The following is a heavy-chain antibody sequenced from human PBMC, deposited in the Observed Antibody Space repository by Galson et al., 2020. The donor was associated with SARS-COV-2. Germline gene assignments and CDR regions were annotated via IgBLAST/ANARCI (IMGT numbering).Heavy chain of an antibody. Sequence: GGSLRLSCAVSGFRFSNYGMHWVRQAPGKGLEWLAGISYEGSKKYYGDSVKGRSTISRDNSKNTVYLQMNSLRAEDTAVYYCAEFRDIFHCWGGYLSMDVWGQGTTVIVSS. CDR1: GFRFSNYG. CDR2: ISYEGSKK. V-gene: IGHV3-30*18. CDR3: AEFRDIFHCWGGYLSMDV. D-gene: IGHD3-3*02. J-gene: IGHJ6*02.